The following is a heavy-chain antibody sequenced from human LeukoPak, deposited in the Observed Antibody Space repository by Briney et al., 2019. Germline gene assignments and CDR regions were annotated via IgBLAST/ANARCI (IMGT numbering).Heavy chain of an antibody. CDR1: GGSISSYY. V-gene: IGHV4-61*02. CDR3: ARDLGYGYYFYYYLDV. D-gene: IGHD5-18*01. Sequence: SQTLSLTCTVSGGSISSYYWTWIRQPAGKGLEYLGRIHASGNPYYNPSLNSRVALSIDTSKNQFSLKVSSVAAADTAVYYCARDLGYGYYFYYYLDVWGKGTTVTVSS. J-gene: IGHJ6*03. CDR2: IHASGNP.